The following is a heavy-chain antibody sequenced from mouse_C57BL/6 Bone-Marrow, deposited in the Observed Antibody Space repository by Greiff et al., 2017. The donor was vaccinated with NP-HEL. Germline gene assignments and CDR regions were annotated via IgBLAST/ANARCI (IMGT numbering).Heavy chain of an antibody. J-gene: IGHJ1*03. Sequence: EVKLVESGGGLVQPGGSLKLSCAASGFTFSDYGMAWVRQAPRKGPEWVAFISNLAYSIYYADTVTGRFTISRENAKNTLYLEMSSLRSEDTAMYYCARHYYGSSADWYFDVWGTGTTVTVSS. D-gene: IGHD1-1*01. V-gene: IGHV5-15*01. CDR2: ISNLAYSI. CDR1: GFTFSDYG. CDR3: ARHYYGSSADWYFDV.